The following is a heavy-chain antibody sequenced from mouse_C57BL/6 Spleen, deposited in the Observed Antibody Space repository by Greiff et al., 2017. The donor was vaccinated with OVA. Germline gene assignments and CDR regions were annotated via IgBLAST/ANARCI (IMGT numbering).Heavy chain of an antibody. V-gene: IGHV1-20*01. CDR3: ARWDYGSSYDYAMDY. CDR2: INPYNGDT. D-gene: IGHD1-1*01. CDR1: GYSFTGYF. J-gene: IGHJ4*01. Sequence: EVQLQQSGPELVKPGDSVKISCKASGYSFTGYFMNWVMQSHGKSLEWIGRINPYNGDTFYNQKFKGKATLTVDKSSSTAHMELRSLTSEDSAVYYCARWDYGSSYDYAMDYWGQGTSVTVSS.